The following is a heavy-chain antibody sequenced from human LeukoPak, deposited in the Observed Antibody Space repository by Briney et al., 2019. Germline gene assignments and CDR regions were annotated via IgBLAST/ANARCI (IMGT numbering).Heavy chain of an antibody. CDR2: IYSGGST. Sequence: GGSLRLSCAASGFTVSSNYMSWVRQAPGRGLEWVSVIYSGGSTYYADSVKGRFTISRDNSKNTLYLQMNSLRAEDTAVYYCARGEGTAMVPYYYYYGMDVWGQGTTVTVSS. CDR1: GFTVSSNY. J-gene: IGHJ6*02. CDR3: ARGEGTAMVPYYYYYGMDV. D-gene: IGHD5-18*01. V-gene: IGHV3-53*01.